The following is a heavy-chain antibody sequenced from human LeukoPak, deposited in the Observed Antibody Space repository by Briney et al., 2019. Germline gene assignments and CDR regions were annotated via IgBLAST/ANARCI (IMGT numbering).Heavy chain of an antibody. CDR1: GYTFTSYG. Sequence: ASVKISCKASGYTFTSYGISWVRQAPGQGLEWMGWISAYNGNTNYAQKLQGRVTMTTDTSTSTAYMELRSLRSDDTAVYYCGRDGSSSYGGAFDIWGQGTMVTVSP. J-gene: IGHJ3*02. D-gene: IGHD6-6*01. V-gene: IGHV1-18*01. CDR3: GRDGSSSYGGAFDI. CDR2: ISAYNGNT.